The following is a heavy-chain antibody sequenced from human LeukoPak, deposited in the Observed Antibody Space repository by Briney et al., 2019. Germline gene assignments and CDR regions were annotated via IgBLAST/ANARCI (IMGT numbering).Heavy chain of an antibody. CDR1: GYTFTSYD. CDR2: MNPNSGNT. D-gene: IGHD3-10*01. Sequence: ASVKVSCKASGYTFTSYDINWVRQATGQGLEWMGWMNPNSGNTGYAQKFQGRVTITRNTSISTAYMELSSLRSEDTAVYYCARGRGTMVRGVIRNWFDPWGQGTLVTVSS. V-gene: IGHV1-8*03. CDR3: ARGRGTMVRGVIRNWFDP. J-gene: IGHJ5*02.